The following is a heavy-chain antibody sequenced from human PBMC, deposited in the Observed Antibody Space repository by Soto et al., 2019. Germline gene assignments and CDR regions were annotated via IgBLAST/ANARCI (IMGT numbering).Heavy chain of an antibody. CDR3: AREGVTRNYYYYGMDV. V-gene: IGHV4-59*12. CDR2: MGYSGYT. CDR1: FGPISNYY. J-gene: IGHJ6*02. Sequence: SETLSLTCTFSFGPISNYYGSWFRQPPGQGLEWIGYMGYSGYTSYNPSLRSRVSISLDTSKNQFSLKLRSVTAADTAVYYCAREGVTRNYYYYGMDVWGQGTTVTVSS. D-gene: IGHD2-21*02.